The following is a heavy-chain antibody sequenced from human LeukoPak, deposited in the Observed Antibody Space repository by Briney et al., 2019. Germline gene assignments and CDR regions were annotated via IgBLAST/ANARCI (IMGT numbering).Heavy chain of an antibody. CDR3: ARAGGSSTFNWFDR. CDR2: ISSGGIST. J-gene: IGHJ5*02. V-gene: IGHV3-21*01. CDR1: GFSFSSCS. D-gene: IGHD2-15*01. Sequence: GGSLRLSCAASGFSFSSCSMNWVRQAPGKGPEWVSFISSGGISTDYAASVQGRFTISRDNAENSLYLQLNSLSADDTAVYYCARAGGSSTFNWFDRWGQGTLVTVSS.